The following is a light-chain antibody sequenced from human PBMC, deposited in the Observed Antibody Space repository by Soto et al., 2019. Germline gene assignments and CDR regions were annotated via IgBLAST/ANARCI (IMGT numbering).Light chain of an antibody. J-gene: IGKJ1*01. CDR1: QDISQY. V-gene: IGKV1-27*01. CDR2: YAS. CDR3: LKYTKDAPGT. Sequence: DIQMTQSPSSLSASVGDRFTLTCRASQDISQYLAWYQQRPGKVPKLLIYYASTLQSGVPSRFSGSGSGTEFTLTISSLQPEDVATYYCLKYTKDAPGTFGQGTKVEI.